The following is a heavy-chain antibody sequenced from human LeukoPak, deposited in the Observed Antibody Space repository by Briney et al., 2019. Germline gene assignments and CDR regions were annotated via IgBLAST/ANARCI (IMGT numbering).Heavy chain of an antibody. Sequence: ASVKVSCKASGYTFTGYYMHWVRQARGQGLEWMGIINPSGGSTSYAQKFQGRVTMTRDMSTSTVYMELSSLRSEDTAVYYCAILARGGDAFDIWGQGTMVTVSS. V-gene: IGHV1-46*01. CDR2: INPSGGST. CDR3: AILARGGDAFDI. CDR1: GYTFTGYY. D-gene: IGHD2-15*01. J-gene: IGHJ3*02.